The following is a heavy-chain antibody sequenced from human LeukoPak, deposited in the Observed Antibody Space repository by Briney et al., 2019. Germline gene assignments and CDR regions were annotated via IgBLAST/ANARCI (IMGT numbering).Heavy chain of an antibody. Sequence: HPGRSLRLSCAASGFTFDDYAMHWVRQAPGKGLEWVSGISWNSGSIGYADSVKGRFTISRDNAKNSLYLQMNSLRAEDTAVYYCARDGPFGDYEKSLDYYYYGMDVWGQGTTVTVSS. CDR3: ARDGPFGDYEKSLDYYYYGMDV. D-gene: IGHD4-17*01. CDR2: ISWNSGSI. CDR1: GFTFDDYA. J-gene: IGHJ6*02. V-gene: IGHV3-9*01.